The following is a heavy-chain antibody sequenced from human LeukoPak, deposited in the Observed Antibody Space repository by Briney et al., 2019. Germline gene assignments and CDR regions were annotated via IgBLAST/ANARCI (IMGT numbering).Heavy chain of an antibody. J-gene: IGHJ4*02. Sequence: PGGSLRLSCAASGFTFSSYGMNWVRQAPGKGLEWVSYISSRSSTIYYADSVKGRFTISRDNAKNSLYLQMNSLRAEDTAVYYCARDLALRFLEWSDWGQGTLVTVSS. CDR2: ISSRSSTI. CDR1: GFTFSSYG. CDR3: ARDLALRFLEWSD. V-gene: IGHV3-48*01. D-gene: IGHD3-3*01.